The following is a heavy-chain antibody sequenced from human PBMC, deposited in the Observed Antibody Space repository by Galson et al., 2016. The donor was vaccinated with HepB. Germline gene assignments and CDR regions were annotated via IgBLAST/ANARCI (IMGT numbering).Heavy chain of an antibody. V-gene: IGHV3-30*18. CDR3: AKRGPYDYIWGSSMDV. D-gene: IGHD3-16*01. Sequence: SLRLSCAASGFTFSSYGMHWVRQAPGKGLEWVAVISYDGSNKYYADSVKGRFTISGDNSKNTLYLQMNSLRAEDTAVYYCAKRGPYDYIWGSSMDVWGKGTTVTVSS. J-gene: IGHJ6*04. CDR1: GFTFSSYG. CDR2: ISYDGSNK.